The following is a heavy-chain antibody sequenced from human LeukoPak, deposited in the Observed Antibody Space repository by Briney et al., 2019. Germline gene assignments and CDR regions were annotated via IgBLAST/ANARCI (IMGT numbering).Heavy chain of an antibody. Sequence: GGSLRLSCAASGFTFSDYHMSWIRQAPGKGLEWVSYISSSGSTIYYADSVKGRFTISRDNAKNSLYLQMNSLRAEDTAVYYCASPTAYCYDSSGYYSDYYYMDVWGKGTTVTASS. CDR1: GFTFSDYH. CDR2: ISSSGSTI. J-gene: IGHJ6*03. CDR3: ASPTAYCYDSSGYYSDYYYMDV. D-gene: IGHD3-22*01. V-gene: IGHV3-11*04.